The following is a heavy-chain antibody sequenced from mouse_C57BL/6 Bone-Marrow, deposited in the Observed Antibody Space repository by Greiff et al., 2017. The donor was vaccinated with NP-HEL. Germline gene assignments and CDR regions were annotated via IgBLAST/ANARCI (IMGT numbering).Heavy chain of an antibody. D-gene: IGHD2-5*01. CDR2: IDPEDGET. CDR1: GFNIKDYY. CDR3: ARSYSNPDWYFDV. J-gene: IGHJ1*03. V-gene: IGHV14-2*01. Sequence: EVQLQQSGAELVKPGASVKLSCTASGFNIKDYYMHWVKQRPEQGLEWIGRIDPEDGETKYAPKFQGQATISADTSSNTAYLQLSSLTSEDTAVYYCARSYSNPDWYFDVWGTGTTVTVSS.